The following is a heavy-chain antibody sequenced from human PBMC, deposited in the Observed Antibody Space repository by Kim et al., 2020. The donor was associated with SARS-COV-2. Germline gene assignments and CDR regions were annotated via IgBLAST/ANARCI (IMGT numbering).Heavy chain of an antibody. V-gene: IGHV4-4*02. J-gene: IGHJ4*02. CDR3: VSNGGGVPDYYFDF. CDR1: GGSISSSKW. Sequence: SETLSLTCAVSGGSISSSKWWSWVRQPPGKGLGWIGEIHHSGSTNYNPSLKSRVTISVDKSKNQFSLKLSAVTAADTAVYYCVSNGGGVPDYYFDFWGQGTLVTVSS. CDR2: IHHSGST. D-gene: IGHD3-16*01.